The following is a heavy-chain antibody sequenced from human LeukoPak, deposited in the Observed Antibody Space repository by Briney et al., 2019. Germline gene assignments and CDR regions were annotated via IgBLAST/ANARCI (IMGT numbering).Heavy chain of an antibody. J-gene: IGHJ4*02. D-gene: IGHD3-22*01. CDR3: ARASPDYYDSSGYEAYYFDY. CDR1: GGSISSSSYY. Sequence: SETLSLTCTVSGGSISSSSYYWGWIRQPPGKGLEWIGSIYYSGSTYYNPSLKSRVTISVDTSKNQFSLKLSSVTAADTAVYYCARASPDYYDSSGYEAYYFDYWGQGTLVTVSS. CDR2: IYYSGST. V-gene: IGHV4-39*07.